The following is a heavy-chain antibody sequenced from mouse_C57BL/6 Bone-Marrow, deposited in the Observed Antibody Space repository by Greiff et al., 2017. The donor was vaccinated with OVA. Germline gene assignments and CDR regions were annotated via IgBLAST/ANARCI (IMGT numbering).Heavy chain of an antibody. V-gene: IGHV3-6*01. J-gene: IGHJ2*01. D-gene: IGHD2-12*01. Sequence: VQLKESGPGLVKPSQSLSLTCSVTGYSITSGYFWYWLRQFPGNLLEWMDFISSDGSNKYNQYLKNLISITRDTSKNQLFLKLNSVTTEDTATDYCAGCYSYWGQGTTLTVSS. CDR1: GYSITSGYF. CDR3: AGCYSY. CDR2: ISSDGSN.